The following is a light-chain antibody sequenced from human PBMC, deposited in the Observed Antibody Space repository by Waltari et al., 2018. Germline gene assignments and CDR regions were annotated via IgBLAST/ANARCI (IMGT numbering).Light chain of an antibody. CDR1: SLRSYY. J-gene: IGLJ2*01. V-gene: IGLV3-19*01. CDR3: NSRDTSGNHVV. CDR2: GKN. Sequence: SSELTQDPAVSVALGQTVRITCQGDSLRSYYASWYQQKPGQAPVLVIYGKNNRPSGIPDRFSGSTSGNTASLTISGAHAEDEADYYCNSRDTSGNHVVFGGGTKVTVL.